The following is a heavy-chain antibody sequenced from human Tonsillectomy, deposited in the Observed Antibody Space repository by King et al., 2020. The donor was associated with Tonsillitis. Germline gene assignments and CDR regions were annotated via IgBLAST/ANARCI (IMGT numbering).Heavy chain of an antibody. Sequence: QLVQSGAEVKKPGASVKVSCKASGYIFTSYGISWVRQAPGQGLEWMGWISAYNGNTNYAQYLQDRVTMTTDTSTSTAYMELRSLRSDDTGVYYCARDLLGTLYSYGYYSGVDVWGQGTTVTVSS. CDR3: ARDLLGTLYSYGYYSGVDV. J-gene: IGHJ6*02. V-gene: IGHV1-18*01. D-gene: IGHD5-18*01. CDR2: ISAYNGNT. CDR1: GYIFTSYG.